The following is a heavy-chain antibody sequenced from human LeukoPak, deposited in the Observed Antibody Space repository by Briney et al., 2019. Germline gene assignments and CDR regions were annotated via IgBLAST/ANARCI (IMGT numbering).Heavy chain of an antibody. Sequence: SETLSLTCAVYGGSFSGYYWSWIRQPPGKGLEWIGEINHSGSTNYNPSLKSRVTISVDTSKNQFSLKLSSVTAADTAVYYCARALSYGIYYYYYMDVWGKGTTVTVSS. CDR1: GGSFSGYY. V-gene: IGHV4-34*01. CDR2: INHSGST. D-gene: IGHD4-17*01. J-gene: IGHJ6*03. CDR3: ARALSYGIYYYYYMDV.